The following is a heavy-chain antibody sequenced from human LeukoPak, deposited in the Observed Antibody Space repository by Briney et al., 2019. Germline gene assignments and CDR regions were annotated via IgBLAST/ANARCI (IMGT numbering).Heavy chain of an antibody. Sequence: SETLSLTCTVSGGSISSSSYYWGWIRQPPGKGLEWIGSIYYSGSTYYNPSLKSRVTISVDTSKNQFSLKLSSVTAADTAVYYCARPLDGYKIFDYWGQGTLVTVSS. V-gene: IGHV4-39*01. D-gene: IGHD5-24*01. J-gene: IGHJ4*02. CDR2: IYYSGST. CDR3: ARPLDGYKIFDY. CDR1: GGSISSSSYY.